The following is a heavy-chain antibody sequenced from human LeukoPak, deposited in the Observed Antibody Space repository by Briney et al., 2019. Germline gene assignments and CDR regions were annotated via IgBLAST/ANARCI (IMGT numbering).Heavy chain of an antibody. CDR1: GFTFSAYA. J-gene: IGHJ4*02. Sequence: GGSLRLSCAASGFTFSAYAMNWVRQAPGKGLEWVSGISGSGDSTYYADSVKGRFTISKDNSKNTLYLQMNSLRADDTAVYYCAKGDWGDYWGQGTLVTVSS. CDR2: ISGSGDST. V-gene: IGHV3-23*01. D-gene: IGHD7-27*01. CDR3: AKGDWGDY.